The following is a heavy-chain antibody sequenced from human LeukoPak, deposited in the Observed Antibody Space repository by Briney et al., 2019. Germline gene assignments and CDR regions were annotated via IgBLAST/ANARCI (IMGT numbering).Heavy chain of an antibody. V-gene: IGHV3-11*04. Sequence: GGSLRLSCAASGFIFSDYYINWIRQAPGKGLEWILYISSSGTTIYYADSVKGRFTISRDNAKNTLYLQMNSLRAEDTAVYYCARHLNYYLDYWGQGTLVTVSS. CDR2: ISSSGTTI. D-gene: IGHD3-10*01. CDR1: GFIFSDYY. J-gene: IGHJ4*02. CDR3: ARHLNYYLDY.